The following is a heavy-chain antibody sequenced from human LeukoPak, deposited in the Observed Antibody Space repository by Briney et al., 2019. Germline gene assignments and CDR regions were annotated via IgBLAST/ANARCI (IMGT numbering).Heavy chain of an antibody. D-gene: IGHD1-26*01. CDR2: MYPGGSDI. V-gene: IGHV5-51*01. CDR1: GYSFSNYY. Sequence: GESLKISCKGSGYSFSNYYIDWVRQMSGKGLEWMSVMYPGGSDIRYSPSFQGQVTISADKSIDTAYLQWSSLKASDSAMYYCASRTGSYYPFDSWGQGTLVTVSS. CDR3: ASRTGSYYPFDS. J-gene: IGHJ4*02.